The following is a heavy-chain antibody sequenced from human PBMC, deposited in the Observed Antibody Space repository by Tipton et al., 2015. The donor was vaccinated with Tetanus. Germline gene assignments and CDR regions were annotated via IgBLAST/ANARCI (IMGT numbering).Heavy chain of an antibody. CDR2: VYYSGTT. Sequence: SLTCTVSGGSISGHYWSWIRQPPGKGLEWIGYVYYSGTTKYNPSLKSRVTISVDTSKNQFSLKLTSVTAADTAVYYCAGWELLNWNAFDIWGQGTKVTVSA. J-gene: IGHJ3*02. CDR1: GGSISGHY. D-gene: IGHD2-15*01. CDR3: AGWELLNWNAFDI. V-gene: IGHV4-59*11.